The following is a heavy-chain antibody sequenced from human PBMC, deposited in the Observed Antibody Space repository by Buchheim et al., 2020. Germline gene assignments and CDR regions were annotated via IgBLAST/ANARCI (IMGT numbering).Heavy chain of an antibody. V-gene: IGHV3-30*04. CDR2: ISYDGSNK. CDR1: GFTFSSYA. Sequence: VQLVESGGGLVQPGRSLRLSCAASGFTFSSYAMHWVRQAPGKGLEWVAVISYDGSNKYYADSVKGRFTISRDNSKNTLYLQMNSLRAEDTAVYYCARAHCSSTSCYVDYYYYGMDVWGQGTT. J-gene: IGHJ6*02. CDR3: ARAHCSSTSCYVDYYYYGMDV. D-gene: IGHD2-2*01.